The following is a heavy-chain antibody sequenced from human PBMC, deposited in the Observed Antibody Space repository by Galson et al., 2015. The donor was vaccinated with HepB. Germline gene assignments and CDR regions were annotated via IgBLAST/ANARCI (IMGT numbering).Heavy chain of an antibody. Sequence: SLRLSCAASGFTFSTYAMTWVRQGPGKGLEWVSSISGSGGTTDYADSVRDRFTISRDNSKNTLYLQMNSLRAEDTAVYYCAKTSHQRQLRPADYWGQGALVTVSS. J-gene: IGHJ4*02. CDR2: ISGSGGTT. V-gene: IGHV3-23*01. CDR3: AKTSHQRQLRPADY. CDR1: GFTFSTYA. D-gene: IGHD1-1*01.